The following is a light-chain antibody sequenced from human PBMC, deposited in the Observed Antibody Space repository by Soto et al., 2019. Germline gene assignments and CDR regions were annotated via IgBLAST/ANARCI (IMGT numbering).Light chain of an antibody. CDR3: QSYDRSLSGSV. Sequence: QPVLTQPPSVSGAPGQRVTISCTGSSSNIGAGYDVHWYQQLPGTAPKLLIYRNNNRPSGVPDRFSGSKSGTSASLAITGLQAEDEADYYCQSYDRSLSGSVFGGGTKLTVL. J-gene: IGLJ2*01. CDR2: RNN. V-gene: IGLV1-40*01. CDR1: SSNIGAGYD.